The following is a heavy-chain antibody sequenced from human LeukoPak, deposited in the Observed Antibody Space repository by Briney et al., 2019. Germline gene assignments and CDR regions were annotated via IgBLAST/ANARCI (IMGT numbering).Heavy chain of an antibody. D-gene: IGHD2-2*01. V-gene: IGHV4-38-2*01. J-gene: IGHJ6*03. CDR1: GYSISSGYY. Sequence: PSETLSLTCAVSGYSISSGYYWGWIRQPPGKGLEWIGSIYHSGGTYYNPSLKSRVTISVDTSKNQFSLKLSSVTAADTAVYYCARNIVVVPAAMDYYYMDVWGKGTTVTVSS. CDR2: IYHSGGT. CDR3: ARNIVVVPAAMDYYYMDV.